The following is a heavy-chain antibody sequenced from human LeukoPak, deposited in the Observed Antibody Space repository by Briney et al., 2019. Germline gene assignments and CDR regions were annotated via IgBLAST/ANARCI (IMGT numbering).Heavy chain of an antibody. CDR1: GFTFSSYA. V-gene: IGHV3-23*01. CDR2: ISGSGGST. J-gene: IGHJ4*02. CDR3: AKGQTPNYDSSGYYDY. D-gene: IGHD3-22*01. Sequence: GGSLRLSCAASGFTFSSYAMSWVRQAPGKGLEWVSAISGSGGSTYYADSVKGRFTISRDNSKNTLYLQMNSLRAEDTAVYYCAKGQTPNYDSSGYYDYWGQGTLVTVSS.